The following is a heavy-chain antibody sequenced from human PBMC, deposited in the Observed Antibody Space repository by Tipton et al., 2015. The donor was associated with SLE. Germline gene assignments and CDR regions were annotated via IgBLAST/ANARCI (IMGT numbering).Heavy chain of an antibody. Sequence: SLRLSCAASEFTFSIYAMSWVRQAPGKGLEWVSGISWNSDNVDYVDSVKGRFTISRDNAKNFLYLQMNSLRAEDSALYFCAKNRLIGDYHFFDYWGQGTLVTVSS. CDR1: EFTFSIYA. CDR3: AKNRLIGDYHFFDY. D-gene: IGHD3-16*01. V-gene: IGHV3-9*01. J-gene: IGHJ4*02. CDR2: ISWNSDNV.